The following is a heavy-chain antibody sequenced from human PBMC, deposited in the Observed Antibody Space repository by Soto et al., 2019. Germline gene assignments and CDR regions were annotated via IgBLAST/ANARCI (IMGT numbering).Heavy chain of an antibody. Sequence: SETLSLTCTVSGGSMSSNNWWTWVRQPPGKGLEWIGGIHHGGSTNYNPSLKSRVTILVDKSKNQFSLKVTSVTAADTAVYFCARDRRISGSIYYYYGMDVWGQGTTVTVSS. CDR2: IHHGGST. CDR1: GGSMSSNNW. CDR3: ARDRRISGSIYYYYGMDV. J-gene: IGHJ6*02. D-gene: IGHD1-20*01. V-gene: IGHV4-4*02.